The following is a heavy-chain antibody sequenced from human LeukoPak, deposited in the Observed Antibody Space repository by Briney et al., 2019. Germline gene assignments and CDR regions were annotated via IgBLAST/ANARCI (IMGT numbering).Heavy chain of an antibody. CDR3: ARDQWAGDY. CDR1: GFTFTKYW. CDR2: IKQDGSDK. Sequence: GGSLRLSCAASGFTFTKYWMTWVRQAPGKGLEWVGNIKQDGSDKNYMDSVKGRFTISRDNTKNSVYLQMSSLRAEDTAVYYCARDQWAGDYWGQGTLVTVSS. V-gene: IGHV3-7*01. D-gene: IGHD1-26*01. J-gene: IGHJ4*02.